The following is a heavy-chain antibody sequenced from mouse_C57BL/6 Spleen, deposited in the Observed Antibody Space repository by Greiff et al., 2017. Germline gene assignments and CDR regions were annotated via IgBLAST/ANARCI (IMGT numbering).Heavy chain of an antibody. CDR3: ARGNYYGSSTGFAY. CDR1: GYAFSSSW. J-gene: IGHJ3*01. D-gene: IGHD1-1*01. Sequence: VMLVESGPELVKPGASVKISCKASGYAFSSSWMNWVKQRPGKGLEWIGRIYPGDGDTNYNGKFKGKATLTADKSSSTAYMQLSSLTSEDSAVYFCARGNYYGSSTGFAYWGQGTLVTVSA. V-gene: IGHV1-82*01. CDR2: IYPGDGDT.